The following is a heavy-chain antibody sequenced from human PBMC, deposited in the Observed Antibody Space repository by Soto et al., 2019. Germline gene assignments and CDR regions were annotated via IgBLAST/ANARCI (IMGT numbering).Heavy chain of an antibody. Sequence: PSETLSLTCAVYGGSFSGYYWSWIRQPPGKGLEWIGEINHSGSTNYNPSLKSRVTISVDTSKNQFSLKLSSVTAADTAVYYCARGPRYGSGSYSNFDYWGQGTLVTVYS. J-gene: IGHJ4*02. CDR1: GGSFSGYY. D-gene: IGHD3-10*01. CDR2: INHSGST. CDR3: ARGPRYGSGSYSNFDY. V-gene: IGHV4-34*01.